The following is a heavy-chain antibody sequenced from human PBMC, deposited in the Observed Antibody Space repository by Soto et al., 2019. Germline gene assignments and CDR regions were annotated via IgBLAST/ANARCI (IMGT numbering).Heavy chain of an antibody. CDR3: VRANYFDF. CDR2: IYYRGNA. CDR1: GGSLNPYY. J-gene: IGHJ4*02. Sequence: SETLSLTCSVSGGSLNPYYWTWIRQPPGQGLEWIGTIYYRGNANNNPSLKSRLTMSVDTSKNQFSLKLSSVTAADTAIYYCVRANYFDFWGQGTLVTVSS. V-gene: IGHV4-59*01.